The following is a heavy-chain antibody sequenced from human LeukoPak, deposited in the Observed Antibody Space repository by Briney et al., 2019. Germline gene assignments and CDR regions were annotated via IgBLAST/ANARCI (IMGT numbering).Heavy chain of an antibody. J-gene: IGHJ4*02. Sequence: GGSLRLSCAASGFTFSSYSMNWVRQAPGKGLEWVSSISSSSSYIYYADSVKGRYTIPRDNAKNSLYLQMNSLRAEDTAVYYCTPANWDLPSDFDYWGQGTLVTVSS. CDR3: TPANWDLPSDFDY. CDR1: GFTFSSYS. D-gene: IGHD1-26*01. V-gene: IGHV3-21*03. CDR2: ISSSSSYI.